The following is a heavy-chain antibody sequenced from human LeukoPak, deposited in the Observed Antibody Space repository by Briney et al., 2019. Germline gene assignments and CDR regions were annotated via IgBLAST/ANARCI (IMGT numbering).Heavy chain of an antibody. CDR3: ARDGENYYGSGSGAFDI. V-gene: IGHV1-18*01. CDR2: ISAYNGNT. D-gene: IGHD3-10*01. CDR1: GYTFTSYG. Sequence: ASVKVSCKASGYTFTSYGISWVRQAPGQGLEWMGWISAYNGNTNYVQKLQGRVTMTTDTSTSTAYMELRSLRSDDTAVYYCARDGENYYGSGSGAFDIWGQGTMVTVSS. J-gene: IGHJ3*02.